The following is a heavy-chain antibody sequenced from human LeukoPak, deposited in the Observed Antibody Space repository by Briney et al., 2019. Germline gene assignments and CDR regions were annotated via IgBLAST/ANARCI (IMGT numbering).Heavy chain of an antibody. V-gene: IGHV3-23*01. D-gene: IGHD2-2*01. CDR3: AKKTPGKYPYDY. J-gene: IGHJ4*02. CDR1: GFTFDVSA. Sequence: QPGGSLRLSRAASGFTFDVSAKNCVPHAPGKGLEWVSASGNAGDTYYADSVKGRFTISRENSKKMLCLQMTSLRAEDTAVYYCAKKTPGKYPYDYWGQGTLVTVSP. CDR2: SGNAGDT.